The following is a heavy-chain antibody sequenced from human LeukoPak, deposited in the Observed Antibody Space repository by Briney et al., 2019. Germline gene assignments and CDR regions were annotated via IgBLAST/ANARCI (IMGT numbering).Heavy chain of an antibody. CDR1: GASISNPDYY. CDR2: VDCGGN. V-gene: IGHV4-39*01. Sequence: SETLSLTCAVSGASISNPDYYWGRIRPPPGKGLEWFSSVDCGGNYYHPSLNGRVTIAVDTSSHEVPLTLNSVPAADTAVYYCARRSNKGPYIYITNDYWGERTLVSVSS. D-gene: IGHD5-18*01. J-gene: IGHJ4*02. CDR3: ARRSNKGPYIYITNDY.